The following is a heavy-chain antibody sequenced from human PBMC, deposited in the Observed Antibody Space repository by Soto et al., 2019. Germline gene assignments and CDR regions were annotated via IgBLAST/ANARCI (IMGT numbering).Heavy chain of an antibody. Sequence: EVQLVESGGGLVKPGGSLRLSCAASGFTFSNYGMNWVRQAPEKGLEWVSSISSSSSHIYYAASVHGRFTISRDNAKNSLYLPMNSLRGEATAVYYCARLGWNEERAFADWGQGTLVTGSS. J-gene: IGHJ4*02. CDR3: ARLGWNEERAFAD. V-gene: IGHV3-21*01. D-gene: IGHD1-1*01. CDR2: ISSSSSHI. CDR1: GFTFSNYG.